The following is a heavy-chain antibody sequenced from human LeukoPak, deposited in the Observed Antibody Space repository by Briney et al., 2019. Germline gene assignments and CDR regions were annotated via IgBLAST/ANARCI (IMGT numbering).Heavy chain of an antibody. J-gene: IGHJ4*02. CDR2: IIPILGIA. D-gene: IGHD3-10*01. CDR1: GGTFSSYA. Sequence: GASVKVSCKASGGTFSSYAIRWVRQAPGQGLAWMGRIIPILGIANYAQKFQGRVTMTRDTSISTAYMELSRLRSDDTAVYYCARLYGSGSLPYYFDYWGQGTLVTVSS. CDR3: ARLYGSGSLPYYFDY. V-gene: IGHV1-69*04.